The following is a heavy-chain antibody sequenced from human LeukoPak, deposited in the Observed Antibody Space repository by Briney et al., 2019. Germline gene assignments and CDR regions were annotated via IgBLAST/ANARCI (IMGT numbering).Heavy chain of an antibody. CDR1: GGSISSSNW. Sequence: SETLSLTCAVSGGSISSSNWWSWVRQPPGKGLEWIGEIYHSGSTNYNPSLKSRVTISVDTSKNQFSLKLSSVTAADTAVYYCARGPAVRIDYWGQGTLVTVSS. CDR3: ARGPAVRIDY. V-gene: IGHV4-4*02. J-gene: IGHJ4*02. CDR2: IYHSGST.